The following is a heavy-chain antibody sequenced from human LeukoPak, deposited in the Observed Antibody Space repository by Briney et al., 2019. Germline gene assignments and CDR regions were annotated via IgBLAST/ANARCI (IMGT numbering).Heavy chain of an antibody. D-gene: IGHD1-1*01. CDR1: GVILRDHA. CDR3: AKAYFKSGTSDAFDI. J-gene: IGHJ3*02. V-gene: IGHV3-23*01. CDR2: ISGSGGST. Sequence: PGGSLRLSCVGSGVILRDHAMHWVRQVPGKGLEWVSAISGSGGSTYYADSVKGRFTISRDNSKNTLYLQMNSLRAEDTAVYYCAKAYFKSGTSDAFDIWGQGTMVTVSS.